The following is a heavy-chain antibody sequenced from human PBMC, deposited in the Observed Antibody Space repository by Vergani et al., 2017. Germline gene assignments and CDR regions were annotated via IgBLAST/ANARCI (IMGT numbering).Heavy chain of an antibody. D-gene: IGHD3-3*01. Sequence: QVQLVQSGAEVRKPGSSVKVSCRASGGTFGTSTINWVRQAPGQGLQWMGRVTPLFGRPDFAQEFKGRVTMTADKDTSTAFMELASLTSDDTAVYFCARGTSGYLPNWGQGTLVSVSS. CDR1: GGTFGTST. J-gene: IGHJ4*02. CDR2: VTPLFGRP. CDR3: ARGTSGYLPN. V-gene: IGHV1-69*04.